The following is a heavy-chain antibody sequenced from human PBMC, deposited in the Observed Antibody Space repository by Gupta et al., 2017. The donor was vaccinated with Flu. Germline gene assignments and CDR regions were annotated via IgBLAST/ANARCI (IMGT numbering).Heavy chain of an antibody. D-gene: IGHD5-12*01. CDR2: FDPEEGKA. J-gene: IGHJ4*02. CDR3: ATQREWLHSYFKY. CDR1: LCELS. V-gene: IGHV1-24*01. Sequence: LCELSIHWVRKATGKGLEWMGNFDPEEGKAIYAQEVQGRVTRTEDTFTGTDYLEMGSLRSEDTAVDFCATQREWLHSYFKYWGQGTLVTVSS.